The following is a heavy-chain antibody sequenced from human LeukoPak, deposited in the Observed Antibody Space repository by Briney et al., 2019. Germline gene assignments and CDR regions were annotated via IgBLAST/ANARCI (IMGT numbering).Heavy chain of an antibody. CDR3: AIFGEPPYGMDV. Sequence: GGSLRLSCAASGFSFSSYAMSWVRQAPGQGRELVSAIRGSGSSTYYADSVKGRFTISRDNAKNSLYLQMNSLRAEDTAMYYCAIFGEPPYGMDVWGQGTTVTVSS. CDR1: GFSFSSYA. J-gene: IGHJ6*02. CDR2: IRGSGSST. D-gene: IGHD3-10*01. V-gene: IGHV3-23*01.